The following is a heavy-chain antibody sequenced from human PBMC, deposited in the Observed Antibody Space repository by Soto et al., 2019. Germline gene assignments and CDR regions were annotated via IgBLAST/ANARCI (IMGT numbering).Heavy chain of an antibody. CDR3: ASQSHYSSGYSFDY. J-gene: IGHJ4*02. D-gene: IGHD3-22*01. Sequence: RGSLRLSCAASGFPFSTYSMHSVRQAPGKGLEYVSAISSNGGYTYYANSVKGRFTISRDNSKNTLYLQMDSLRAEDMAVYYCASQSHYSSGYSFDYWGQGP. CDR2: ISSNGGYT. CDR1: GFPFSTYS. V-gene: IGHV3-64*01.